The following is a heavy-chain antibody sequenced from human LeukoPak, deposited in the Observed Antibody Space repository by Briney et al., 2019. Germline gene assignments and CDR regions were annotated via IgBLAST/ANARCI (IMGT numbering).Heavy chain of an antibody. Sequence: ASVKVSCKASGFTFTSSAMQWVRQARGQRLEWIGWIVVGSGNTNYAQKFQEGVTITRDMSTSTAYMELSSLRSEDTAVYYCAAETTVYFGLHYGMDVWGQGTTVTVSS. CDR1: GFTFTSSA. V-gene: IGHV1-58*02. J-gene: IGHJ6*02. CDR3: AAETTVYFGLHYGMDV. D-gene: IGHD4-17*01. CDR2: IVVGSGNT.